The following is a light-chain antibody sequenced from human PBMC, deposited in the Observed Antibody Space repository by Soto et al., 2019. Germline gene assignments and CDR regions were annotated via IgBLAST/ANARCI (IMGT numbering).Light chain of an antibody. V-gene: IGLV1-44*01. J-gene: IGLJ1*01. CDR2: SNN. CDR3: AAWDASLGGFYV. Sequence: SVLTQPPSASGTPGQRVTISCSGSRSSIGSNTVNWYQHLPGTAPKLLIYSNNHRPSGVPDRFSASKTGASASLAISGLQSEDEGDYYCAAWDASLGGFYVFGTGTKVTV. CDR1: RSSIGSNT.